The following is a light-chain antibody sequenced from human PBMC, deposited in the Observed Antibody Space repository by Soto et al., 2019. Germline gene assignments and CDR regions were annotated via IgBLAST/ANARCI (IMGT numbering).Light chain of an antibody. V-gene: IGKV3-11*01. CDR2: DAS. CDR1: QSVSSY. J-gene: IGKJ2*01. CDR3: QQRSNWPPYT. Sequence: ELVLTQSPANLSLSPGERATLSCRASQSVSSYLAWYQQKPGQGPRLLIYDASNRATGIPARFSGSGSGTDFTLTISSLEPDDFAVYYCQQRSNWPPYTFGQGTKLEIK.